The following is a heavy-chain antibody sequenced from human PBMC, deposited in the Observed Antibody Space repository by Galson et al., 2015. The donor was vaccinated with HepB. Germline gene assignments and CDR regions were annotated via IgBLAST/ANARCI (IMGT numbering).Heavy chain of an antibody. CDR3: ASLLLSIPLWFDP. CDR1: GFTFSSYS. J-gene: IGHJ5*02. Sequence: SLRLSCAASGFTFSSYSMNWVRQAPGKGLEWVSYISSSSSTIYYADSVKGRFTISRDNAKNSLYLQMNSLRDEDTAVYYCASLLLSIPLWFDPWGQGTLVTVSS. V-gene: IGHV3-48*02. D-gene: IGHD3-10*01. CDR2: ISSSSSTI.